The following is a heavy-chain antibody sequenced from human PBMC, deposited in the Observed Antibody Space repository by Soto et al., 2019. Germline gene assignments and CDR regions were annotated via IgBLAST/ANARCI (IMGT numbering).Heavy chain of an antibody. CDR1: GGSFGGYY. D-gene: IGHD3-3*01. V-gene: IGHV4-34*01. CDR2: INHSGST. J-gene: IGHJ6*02. Sequence: SETLSLTCAVYGGSFGGYYWSWIRQPPGKGLEWIGEINHSGSTNYNPSLKSRVTISVDTSKNQFSLKLSSVTAADTAVYYCARGYYDFWSGYYFHYYYYGMDVWGQGXTVTVYS. CDR3: ARGYYDFWSGYYFHYYYYGMDV.